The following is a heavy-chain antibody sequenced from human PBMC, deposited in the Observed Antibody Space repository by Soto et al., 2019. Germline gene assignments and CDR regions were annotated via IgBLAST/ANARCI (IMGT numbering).Heavy chain of an antibody. V-gene: IGHV3-43*01. D-gene: IGHD3-16*01. CDR3: AKALGRGVRAYYYYGMDV. J-gene: IGHJ6*02. CDR1: GFTFDDYT. Sequence: GGSLRLSCAASGFTFDDYTMHWVRQAPGKGLEWVSLISWDGGSTYYADSVKGRSTISRDNSKNSLYLQMNSLRTEDTALYYCAKALGRGVRAYYYYGMDVWGQGTTVTVSS. CDR2: ISWDGGST.